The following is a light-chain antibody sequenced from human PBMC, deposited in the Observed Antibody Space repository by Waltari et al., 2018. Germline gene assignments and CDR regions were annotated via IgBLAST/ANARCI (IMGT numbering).Light chain of an antibody. V-gene: IGKV3-15*01. CDR2: DAS. CDR3: QHYHNWPHT. CDR1: QSVRSN. Sequence: EIVMTQSPATLSVSPGERANLSCRASQSVRSNVVWYQQKPGQAPRLLIFDASTRATSIPARFSGSGFGTEFTLTISSLQSEDFAVYYCQHYHNWPHTFGQGTKVEIK. J-gene: IGKJ1*01.